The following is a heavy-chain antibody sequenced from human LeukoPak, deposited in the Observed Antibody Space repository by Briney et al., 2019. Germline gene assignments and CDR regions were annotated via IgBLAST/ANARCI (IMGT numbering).Heavy chain of an antibody. Sequence: EASVKVSCKAFGYTFTSNYMHWVRQAPGQGPEWMGVISPSGGSTTYAQKFQGRVTLTRDMSTSTAYMELRSLRSDDTAVYYCARVVRGYYYDSSGSPDYWGQGTLVTVSS. J-gene: IGHJ4*02. CDR2: ISPSGGST. CDR3: ARVVRGYYYDSSGSPDY. D-gene: IGHD3-22*01. CDR1: GYTFTSNY. V-gene: IGHV1-46*01.